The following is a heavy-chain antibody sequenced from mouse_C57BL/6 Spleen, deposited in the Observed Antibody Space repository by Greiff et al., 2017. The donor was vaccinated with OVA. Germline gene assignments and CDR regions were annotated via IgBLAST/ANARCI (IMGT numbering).Heavy chain of an antibody. CDR1: GFSLSTSGMG. CDR3: ARSTGYEYYYAMDD. J-gene: IGHJ4*01. V-gene: IGHV8-12*01. Sequence: ESGPGILQSSQTLSLTCSFSGFSLSTSGMGVSWIRQPSGKGLEWLAHIYWDDDKRSNPSLKSRLTISKETSRNQVFLKMTSVDTADTATYYCARSTGYEYYYAMDDWGQGTSVTVSS. CDR2: IYWDDDK. D-gene: IGHD3-2*02.